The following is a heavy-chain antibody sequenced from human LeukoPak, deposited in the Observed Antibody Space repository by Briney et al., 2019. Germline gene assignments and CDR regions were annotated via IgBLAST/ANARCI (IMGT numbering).Heavy chain of an antibody. CDR1: GYSFKNYW. D-gene: IGHD6-13*01. CDR2: IYPGDSDI. J-gene: IGHJ5*02. V-gene: IGHV5-51*01. Sequence: AGESLKISCKGSGYSFKNYWIGWVRQVPGKGLEWMGIIYPGDSDIRYSPSFQGQVTISADKSISTAYLQWSSLKASDTAMYYCAKSYTSSADWFDPWGQGTLVTVSS. CDR3: AKSYTSSADWFDP.